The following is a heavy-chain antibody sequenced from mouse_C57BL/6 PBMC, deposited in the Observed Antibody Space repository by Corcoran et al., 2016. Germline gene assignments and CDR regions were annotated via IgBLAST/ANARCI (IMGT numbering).Heavy chain of an antibody. CDR3: AYYYGSSYDAMDY. CDR1: GYTFTDYY. J-gene: IGHJ4*01. CDR2: INPNNGGT. V-gene: IGHV1-26*01. Sequence: EVQLQQSGPELVKPGASVKISCKASGYTFTDYYMNWVKQSHGKSLEWIGDINPNNGGTSYNQKFKGKATLTVDKSSSTAYMELRSLTSEDSAVYYCAYYYGSSYDAMDYCGQGTSVTVSS. D-gene: IGHD1-1*01.